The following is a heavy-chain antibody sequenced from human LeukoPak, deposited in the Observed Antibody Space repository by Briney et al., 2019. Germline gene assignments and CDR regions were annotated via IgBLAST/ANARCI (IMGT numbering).Heavy chain of an antibody. CDR1: GDFISGSY. V-gene: IGHV4-4*07. J-gene: IGHJ4*02. Sequence: SETLSLTCTVSGDFISGSYWSWIRQPAGKGLEWIGRIYTTRTANYNPSLTSRVTMSVDTSKKQLSLKLNSVTAADTAVCYCATVGGEGGFLHYWGQGILVAVSS. D-gene: IGHD7-27*01. CDR2: IYTTRTA. CDR3: ATVGGEGGFLHY.